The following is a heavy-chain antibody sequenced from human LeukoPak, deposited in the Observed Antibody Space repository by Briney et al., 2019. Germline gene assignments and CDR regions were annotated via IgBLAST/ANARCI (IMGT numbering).Heavy chain of an antibody. J-gene: IGHJ5*02. Sequence: SLRLSCSASGITFDNSSNPRVRPAPGKGLEWGSGISWNGGSIGYADSVKGRFTISRDNAKNSLYLQMRSLRAEDTALYYCATDGGSLAGPFDPWGQGTLVTVSS. CDR2: ISWNGGSI. CDR1: GITFDNSS. CDR3: ATDGGSLAGPFDP. V-gene: IGHV3-9*01. D-gene: IGHD2-15*01.